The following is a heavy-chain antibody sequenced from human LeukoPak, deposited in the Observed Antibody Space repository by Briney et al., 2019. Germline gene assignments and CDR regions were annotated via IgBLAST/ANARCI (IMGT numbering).Heavy chain of an antibody. CDR1: GFTFDDYG. J-gene: IGHJ6*02. Sequence: PGGSLRLSCQASGFTFDDYGMNWVRQAPGKGLEWVSGINWNGGNTGYADSVKSRFTVSRDNAENSLYLQANSLRAEDTAVYYCAKDRKTYYYYGLDVWGQGTTVTVSS. V-gene: IGHV3-20*04. CDR2: INWNGGNT. CDR3: AKDRKTYYYYGLDV.